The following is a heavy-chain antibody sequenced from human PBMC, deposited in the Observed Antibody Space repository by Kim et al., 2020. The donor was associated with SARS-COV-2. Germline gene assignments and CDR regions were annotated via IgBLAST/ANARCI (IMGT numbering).Heavy chain of an antibody. V-gene: IGHV4-39*01. Sequence: SETLSLTCTVSGGSISSGDYSWGWIRQSPGKGLECITNFYYSGSTYYNPSLKSRVTISVDTSTNQFSLKLNSVTAADTAVYYCARTLVRIRNSNREEGYDYWGQGTLVTVSS. J-gene: IGHJ4*02. D-gene: IGHD1-7*01. CDR1: GGSISSGDYS. CDR2: FYYSGST. CDR3: ARTLVRIRNSNREEGYDY.